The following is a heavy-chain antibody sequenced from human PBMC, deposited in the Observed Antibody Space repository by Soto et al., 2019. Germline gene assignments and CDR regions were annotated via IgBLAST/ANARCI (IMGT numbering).Heavy chain of an antibody. D-gene: IGHD2-21*02. Sequence: PGESLKISCQASGYSFTNYWIGWARQMPGKGLEWMGSIWPGDSDTRYNPSFQGQVTISTDKSISTAHLQWSSLKASDTAMYYCAIGGVWYFFDMWAQGTMVTVSS. J-gene: IGHJ3*02. CDR2: IWPGDSDT. V-gene: IGHV5-51*01. CDR1: GYSFTNYW. CDR3: AIGGVWYFFDM.